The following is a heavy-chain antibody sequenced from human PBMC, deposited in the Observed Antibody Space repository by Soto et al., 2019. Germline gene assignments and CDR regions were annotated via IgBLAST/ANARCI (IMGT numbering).Heavy chain of an antibody. CDR2: IWYDGSNK. D-gene: IGHD6-19*01. CDR1: GFTFSSYG. V-gene: IGHV3-33*01. CDR3: ARDGKAVAVAYYFDY. J-gene: IGHJ4*02. Sequence: PGGSLRLSCAASGFTFSSYGMHWVRQAPGKGLEWVAVIWYDGSNKYYADSVKGRFTISRDNSKNTLYLQMNSLRAEDTAVYYCARDGKAVAVAYYFDYWGQGTLVTVSS.